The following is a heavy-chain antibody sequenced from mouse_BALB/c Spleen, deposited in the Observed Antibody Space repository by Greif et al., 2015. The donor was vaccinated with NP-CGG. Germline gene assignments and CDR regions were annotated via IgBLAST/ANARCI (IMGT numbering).Heavy chain of an antibody. D-gene: IGHD2-4*01. J-gene: IGHJ4*01. CDR3: ARSPMIIYAMDY. CDR2: ISSGSSTI. CDR1: GFTFSSFG. Sequence: EVMLVESGGGLVQPGGSRKLSCAASGFTFSSFGMHWVRQAPEKGLEWVAYISSGSSTIYYADTVKGRFTISRDNPKNPRFLQMTSLRSEDTAMYYCARSPMIIYAMDYWGQGTSVTVSS. V-gene: IGHV5-17*02.